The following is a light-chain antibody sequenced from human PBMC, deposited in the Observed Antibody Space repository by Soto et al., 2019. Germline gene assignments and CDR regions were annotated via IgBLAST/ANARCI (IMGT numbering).Light chain of an antibody. CDR1: SSDVGGHNY. V-gene: IGLV2-8*01. J-gene: IGLJ1*01. Sequence: QSVLTQPPSASGFPGQSVAISCTGTSSDVGGHNYVSWYQQHPGKAPKLMIYEVNKRPSGVPDRFSGSKSGNTASLTVSGLQAEDEADYYCSSYAGSSNVFGTGTKVTVL. CDR2: EVN. CDR3: SSYAGSSNV.